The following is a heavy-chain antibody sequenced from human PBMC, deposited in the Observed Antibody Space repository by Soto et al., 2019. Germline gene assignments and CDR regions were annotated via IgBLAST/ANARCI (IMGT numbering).Heavy chain of an antibody. J-gene: IGHJ4*02. Sequence: EVHLVESGGGLVQTGGSLRLSCAIFESTVSRDWMNWVRQAPWKGLEWVAHINQDGSEKYYVDSVKGRFTISRDNANKSLYLQMNRLRPADTAMYYCSGGVGDAFWGQGTLVTVSS. D-gene: IGHD1-26*01. CDR1: ESTVSRDW. CDR2: INQDGSEK. V-gene: IGHV3-7*04. CDR3: SGGVGDAF.